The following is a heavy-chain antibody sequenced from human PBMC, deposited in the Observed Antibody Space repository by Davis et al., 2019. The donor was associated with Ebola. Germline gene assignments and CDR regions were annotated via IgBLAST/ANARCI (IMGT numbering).Heavy chain of an antibody. V-gene: IGHV3-48*02. CDR1: GFTFSSYS. CDR2: ISSSSTI. J-gene: IGHJ4*02. CDR3: AREYLWQQLLHDY. Sequence: GESLKISCAASGFTFSSYSMNWVRQAPGKGLEWVSYISSSSTIYYADSVKGRFTISRDNAKNSLYLQMNSLRDEDTAVYYCAREYLWQQLLHDYWGQGTLVTVSS. D-gene: IGHD6-13*01.